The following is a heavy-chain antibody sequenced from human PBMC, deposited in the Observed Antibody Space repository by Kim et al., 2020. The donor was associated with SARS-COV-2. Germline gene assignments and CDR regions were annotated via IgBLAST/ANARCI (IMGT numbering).Heavy chain of an antibody. J-gene: IGHJ6*03. D-gene: IGHD2-2*01. Sequence: GGSLRLSCAASGFTFSTYWMYWVRQAPGKGLVWVSRINSDGSFINYADSVKGRFTISRDNAKNTLYLQVNSLRAEDTAVYYCARASSTSCPCYYMDVWGKETTVTVSS. V-gene: IGHV3-74*01. CDR2: INSDGSFI. CDR1: GFTFSTYW. CDR3: ARASSTSCPCYYMDV.